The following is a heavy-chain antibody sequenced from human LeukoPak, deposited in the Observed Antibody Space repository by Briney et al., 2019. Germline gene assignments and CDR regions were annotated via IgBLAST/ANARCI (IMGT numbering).Heavy chain of an antibody. Sequence: GGSLRLSCAASGFTFSDYYMSWIRQAPGKGLEWVSYISSSGSTIYYADSVKGRFTISRDNAKNSLYLQMNSLRAEDTAVYYCAREPISSYGDNYYYYYYMGVWGKGTTVTVSS. J-gene: IGHJ6*03. V-gene: IGHV3-11*04. CDR2: ISSSGSTI. D-gene: IGHD4-17*01. CDR1: GFTFSDYY. CDR3: AREPISSYGDNYYYYYYMGV.